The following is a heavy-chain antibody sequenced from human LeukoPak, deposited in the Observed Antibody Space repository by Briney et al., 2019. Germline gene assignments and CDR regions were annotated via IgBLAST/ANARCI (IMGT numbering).Heavy chain of an antibody. CDR3: ANQRGYSYGYNGY. CDR1: GFTFSSYG. J-gene: IGHJ4*02. V-gene: IGHV3-23*01. D-gene: IGHD5-18*01. Sequence: GGSLRLSCAASGFTFSSYGMSWVRQAPGKGLEWVSAISGSGGSTYYADSVKGRFTISRDNSKNTLYLQMNSLRAEDTAVYYCANQRGYSYGYNGYWGQGTLVTVSS. CDR2: ISGSGGST.